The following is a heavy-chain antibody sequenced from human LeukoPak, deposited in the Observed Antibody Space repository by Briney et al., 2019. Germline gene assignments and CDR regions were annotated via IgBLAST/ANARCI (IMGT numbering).Heavy chain of an antibody. D-gene: IGHD1-26*01. CDR2: ISSSSSYI. CDR1: GFTFGSYG. CDR3: TRDQGSGSYYRWAFDI. Sequence: GGSLRLSCAASGFTFGSYGMHWVRQAPGKGLEWVSSISSSSSYIYYADSVKGRFTISRDNAKNSLYLQMSSLRAEDTAVYYCTRDQGSGSYYRWAFDIWGQGTMVTVSS. J-gene: IGHJ3*02. V-gene: IGHV3-21*01.